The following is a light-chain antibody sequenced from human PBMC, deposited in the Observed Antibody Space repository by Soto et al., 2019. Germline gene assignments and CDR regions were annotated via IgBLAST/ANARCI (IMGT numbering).Light chain of an antibody. CDR3: QQYYSYPWT. CDR2: AAS. J-gene: IGKJ1*01. V-gene: IGKV1-12*01. CDR1: QDITSW. Sequence: DVQMTQSPSSVSASVGDRVTITCRASQDITSWLAWYQQKPGKAPKXLIYAASTLQSGVPSRFSGSGSGTDLTITISCLQSEDFATYYCQQYYSYPWTFGQGTKVDIK.